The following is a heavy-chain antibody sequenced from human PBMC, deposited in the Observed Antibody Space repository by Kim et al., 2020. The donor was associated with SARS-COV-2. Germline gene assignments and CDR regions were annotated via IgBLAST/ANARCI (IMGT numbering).Heavy chain of an antibody. Sequence: ASVKVSCKASGYTFTGYYMHWVRQAPGQGLEWMGRINPNSGGTNYAQKFQGRVTMTRDTSISTAYMELSRLRSDDTAVYYCASSVELGYCSGGSCYDSDYWGQGTLVTVSS. V-gene: IGHV1-2*06. D-gene: IGHD2-15*01. CDR3: ASSVELGYCSGGSCYDSDY. J-gene: IGHJ4*02. CDR1: GYTFTGYY. CDR2: INPNSGGT.